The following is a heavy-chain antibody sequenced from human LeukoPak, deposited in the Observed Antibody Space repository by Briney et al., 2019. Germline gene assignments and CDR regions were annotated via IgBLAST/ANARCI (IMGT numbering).Heavy chain of an antibody. CDR2: IYYSGST. Sequence: SETLSLTCTVSGGSISSYYWSWIRQPPGKGLEWIGYIYYSGSTNYNPSLKSRVTISVDTSKNQFSLKLSSVTAADTAVYYCARATGLENGRGFAYGGQGPLVPVSS. CDR3: ARATGLENGRGFAY. J-gene: IGHJ4*02. D-gene: IGHD3-3*01. V-gene: IGHV4-59*12. CDR1: GGSISSYY.